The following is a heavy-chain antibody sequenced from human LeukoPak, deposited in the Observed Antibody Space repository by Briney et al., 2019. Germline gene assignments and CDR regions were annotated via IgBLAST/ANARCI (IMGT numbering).Heavy chain of an antibody. CDR1: GDSLTSGSRY. Sequence: PSQTLSLTCTVSGDSLTSGSRYWSWIRQPAGKGLEWIGHFYSSTRTTYNPSLESRVTISGDTAENQFSLKLDSVTAADTAVYFCARCMSELDYGDYAYYYHMDVWGKGTTVTVSS. CDR3: ARCMSELDYGDYAYYYHMDV. J-gene: IGHJ6*04. CDR2: FYSSTRT. D-gene: IGHD4-17*01. V-gene: IGHV4-61*09.